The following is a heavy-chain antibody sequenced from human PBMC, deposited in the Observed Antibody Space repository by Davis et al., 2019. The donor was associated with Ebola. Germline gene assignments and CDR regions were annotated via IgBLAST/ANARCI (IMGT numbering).Heavy chain of an antibody. CDR3: TRRPDIVLVPAATSHAFDP. D-gene: IGHD2-2*01. V-gene: IGHV3-73*01. CDR1: GFTFSGSA. Sequence: GGSLRLSCAASGFTFSGSAMHWVRQASGKGLEWVGRIRSKANSYATAYAASVKGRFTISRDDSKNTAYLQMNSLKTEDTAVYYCTRRPDIVLVPAATSHAFDPWGQGTLVTVSS. J-gene: IGHJ5*02. CDR2: IRSKANSYAT.